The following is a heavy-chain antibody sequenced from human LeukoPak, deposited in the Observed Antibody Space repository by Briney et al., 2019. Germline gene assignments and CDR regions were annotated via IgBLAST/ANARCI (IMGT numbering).Heavy chain of an antibody. CDR3: TTGPSFGYEW. CDR1: GMTFNNHW. D-gene: IGHD3-22*01. J-gene: IGHJ4*02. Sequence: GGSLRLSCAASGMTFNNHWMHWVRQAPGKGLVWVSLIKTDGRTTIYADSVKGRFTISRDDGKSTLYLQMNSLRAEDTAIYYCTTGPSFGYEWWGQGTVVTVPS. V-gene: IGHV3-74*01. CDR2: IKTDGRTT.